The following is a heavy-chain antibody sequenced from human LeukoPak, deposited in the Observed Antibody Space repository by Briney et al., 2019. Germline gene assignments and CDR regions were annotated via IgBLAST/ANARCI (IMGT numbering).Heavy chain of an antibody. CDR2: IYYSGST. J-gene: IGHJ4*02. Sequence: ETLSLTCTVSGGSISSNYWSWIRQPPGKGLEWIGYIYYSGSTNYNPSLKSRVNISVDTSKNQFSLKLSSVTAADTAVYYCARVPTVYGGNSNYYDYWGQGTLVTVSS. CDR3: ARVPTVYGGNSNYYDY. V-gene: IGHV4-59*01. CDR1: GGSISSNY. D-gene: IGHD4-23*01.